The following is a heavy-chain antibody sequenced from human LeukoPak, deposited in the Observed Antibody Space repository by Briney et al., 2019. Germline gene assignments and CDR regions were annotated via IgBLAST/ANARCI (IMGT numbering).Heavy chain of an antibody. CDR2: IYYSGST. V-gene: IGHV4-59*12. CDR1: GGSISSYY. CDR3: ARLSTVTTSFDY. Sequence: SETLSLTCTVSGGSISSYYWSWIRQPPGRGLEWIGYIYYSGSTNYNPSLKSRVTISVDTSKNQFSLKLSSVTAADTAVYYCARLSTVTTSFDYWGQGTLVTVSS. D-gene: IGHD4-17*01. J-gene: IGHJ4*02.